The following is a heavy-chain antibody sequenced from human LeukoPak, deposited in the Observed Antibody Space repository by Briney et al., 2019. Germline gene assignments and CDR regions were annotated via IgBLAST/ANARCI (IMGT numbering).Heavy chain of an antibody. CDR3: AYEILRASGKNCFDP. D-gene: IGHD6-13*01. Sequence: SGPTLVNPTQTLTLTCTLSGFSLTTSGVGVGWIRQPPGKALEWLALIYWDDNKTYSPSLKSRLTITKDTSKNQVVLTMANMDPVDTATYYCAYEILRASGKNCFDPWGQGTLVTVSS. J-gene: IGHJ5*02. V-gene: IGHV2-5*02. CDR1: GFSLTTSGVG. CDR2: IYWDDNK.